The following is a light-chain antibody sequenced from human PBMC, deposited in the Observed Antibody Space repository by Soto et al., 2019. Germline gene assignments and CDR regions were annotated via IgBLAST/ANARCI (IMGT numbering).Light chain of an antibody. J-gene: IGKJ1*01. CDR2: DAS. CDR3: QQYNSYWT. CDR1: QSISSW. V-gene: IGKV1-5*01. Sequence: DIQMTQSPSTLSASVGDRVTLTCRASQSISSWLACYQQKPGKAPKLLIYDASSVESGVPSRCSGSGSGTESTLTSSSLQPDDLATYYCQQYNSYWTFGQGTKVEIK.